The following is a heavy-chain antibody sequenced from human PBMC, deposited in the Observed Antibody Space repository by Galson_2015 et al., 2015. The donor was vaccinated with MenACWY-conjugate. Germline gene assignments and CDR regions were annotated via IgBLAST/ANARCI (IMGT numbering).Heavy chain of an antibody. CDR2: INGGNGDT. CDR1: GYTFTGYA. V-gene: IGHV1-3*01. CDR3: VRDIGYCSGGSCFPDLDY. J-gene: IGHJ4*02. D-gene: IGHD2-15*01. Sequence: SVKVSCKASGYTFTGYAIHWVRQAPGQRLEWMGRINGGNGDTKYSQRFQGRVTITRDTSASTANMELSSLRSEDTAVYYCVRDIGYCSGGSCFPDLDYWGQGTLVTVSP.